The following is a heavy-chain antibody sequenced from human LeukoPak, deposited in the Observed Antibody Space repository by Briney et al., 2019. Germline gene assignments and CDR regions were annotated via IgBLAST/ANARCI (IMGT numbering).Heavy chain of an antibody. CDR2: IIGSSGSI. J-gene: IGHJ3*02. CDR3: AKEQVTTGSFDI. V-gene: IGHV3-9*01. D-gene: IGHD1-1*01. Sequence: PGGSLRLSCAASGFTFDDYAMHWVRQAPGKGLEWVSGIIGSSGSIGYADSVKGRFTIFRDNAKNSLYLQMNSLRAGDTALYYCAKEQVTTGSFDIWGQGTMVTVSS. CDR1: GFTFDDYA.